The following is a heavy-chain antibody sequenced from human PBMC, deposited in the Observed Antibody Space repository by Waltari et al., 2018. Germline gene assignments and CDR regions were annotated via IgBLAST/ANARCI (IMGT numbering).Heavy chain of an antibody. D-gene: IGHD3-22*01. CDR3: ARSYYYDRRANYPSLGAFDS. J-gene: IGHJ4*02. CDR2: IIPLFGTT. V-gene: IGHV1-69*12. Sequence: QVQLVQSGAEVKQPGSSMKVSCKASGDTFRRYAIGWVRQAPGQGLEWMGGIIPLFGTTNYAQKFQGRATMTADEPTSTAYVELRSLKSEDTAVYFCARSYYYDRRANYPSLGAFDSWGQGTLVTVAS. CDR1: GDTFRRYA.